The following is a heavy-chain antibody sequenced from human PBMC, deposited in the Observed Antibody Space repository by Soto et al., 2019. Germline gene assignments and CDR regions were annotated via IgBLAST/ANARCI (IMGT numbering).Heavy chain of an antibody. V-gene: IGHV3-23*01. CDR3: AKDWGRSVVATDEDVFDI. J-gene: IGHJ3*02. D-gene: IGHD5-12*01. Sequence: EVQLLESGGGLVQPGGSLRLSCAASGFTFSYYAMRWVRQAPGKGLEWVSVIIGSGGSTYYADSAKGRFTISRDNTKNTLYLQMNSLRSEDTAVYYCAKDWGRSVVATDEDVFDIWGQGTMVTVSS. CDR1: GFTFSYYA. CDR2: IIGSGGST.